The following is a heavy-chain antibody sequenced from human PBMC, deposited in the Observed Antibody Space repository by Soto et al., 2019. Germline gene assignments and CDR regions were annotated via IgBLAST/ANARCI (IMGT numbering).Heavy chain of an antibody. J-gene: IGHJ5*02. CDR3: ARDVYYDSSGYYPRYWFDP. CDR1: GGSISSGGYY. V-gene: IGHV4-31*03. D-gene: IGHD3-22*01. CDR2: IYYSGST. Sequence: SETLSLTCTVSGGSISSGGYYWSWIRQHPGKGLEWIGYIYYSGSTYYNPSLKSRVTISVDTSKNQFSLKLSSVTAADTAVYYCARDVYYDSSGYYPRYWFDPWGQGTLVTVSS.